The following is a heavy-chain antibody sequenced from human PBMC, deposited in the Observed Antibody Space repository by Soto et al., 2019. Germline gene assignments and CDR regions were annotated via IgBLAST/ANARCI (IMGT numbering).Heavy chain of an antibody. CDR1: GASIRSGDYY. J-gene: IGHJ4*02. CDR3: VRGRVSSGFQNLDY. V-gene: IGHV4-30-4*01. D-gene: IGHD3-3*01. CDR2: IYYSGST. Sequence: QVQLQESGPGLVKPSQTLSLTCSVSGASIRSGDYYWNWIRQPPGKGLGWMAYIYYSGSTYYNPSLNRRITVSLDTPKNQFTLKLSSVTAADTAVYYCVRGRVSSGFQNLDYWGQGTLVTVSS.